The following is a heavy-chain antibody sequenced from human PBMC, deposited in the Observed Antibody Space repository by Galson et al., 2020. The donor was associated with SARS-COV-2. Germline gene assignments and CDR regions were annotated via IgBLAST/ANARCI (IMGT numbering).Heavy chain of an antibody. CDR2: IHHSGST. CDR3: ARAAVFGVVITYYYMDV. D-gene: IGHD3-3*01. Sequence: SETLSLTCAVSGYFISSGYYWGWIRQPPGKGLEWIGSIHHSGSTYYNPSLKSRVTISVDTSKNQFSLKLSSVTAADTAVYYCARAAVFGVVITYYYMDVWGKGTTVTVSS. CDR1: GYFISSGYY. J-gene: IGHJ6*03. V-gene: IGHV4-38-2*01.